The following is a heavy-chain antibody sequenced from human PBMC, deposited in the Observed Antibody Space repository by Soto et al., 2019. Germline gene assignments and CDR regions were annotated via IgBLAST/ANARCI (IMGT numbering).Heavy chain of an antibody. CDR3: AKSQEIGTHFFDY. D-gene: IGHD6-13*01. V-gene: IGHV3-13*01. CDR1: GFTFSGFG. CDR2: IGTAGDT. Sequence: GGSLRLSCEASGFTFSGFGMHWVRQPTGKGLEWVSSIGTAGDTYYAVSVKGRFTISRDNAKNSLSLQMNSLRAGDMAVYFCAKSQEIGTHFFDYWGQGTQVTVSS. J-gene: IGHJ4*02.